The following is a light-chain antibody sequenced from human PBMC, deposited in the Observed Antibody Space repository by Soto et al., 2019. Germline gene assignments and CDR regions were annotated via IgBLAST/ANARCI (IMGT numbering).Light chain of an antibody. Sequence: SQFTHSPSSLSASFGYIFTITFRSSQDIDNYLNWYQHRPGEAPKLLIYAASYLETGVPARFSGSGSGTDFSFTITSLQPEDSATYYCQQYDTRPTMTFGQGTRLEI. CDR3: QQYDTRPTMT. V-gene: IGKV1-33*01. CDR1: QDIDNY. J-gene: IGKJ5*01. CDR2: AAS.